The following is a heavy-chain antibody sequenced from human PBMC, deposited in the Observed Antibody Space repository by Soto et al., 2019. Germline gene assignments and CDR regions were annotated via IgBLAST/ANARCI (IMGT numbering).Heavy chain of an antibody. D-gene: IGHD5-12*01. V-gene: IGHV3-30*03. Sequence: QVQLVESGGGVVQPGRSLRLSCAASRVISSTSGMHWVRQVPGKGLEWVAVISSDGSRKYYADSVKGRFTISTDKANQTLGVEISSLGAEDTAADYCVNGLDVSSGDGDWCMEVWGHGTTGTVSS. CDR3: VNGLDVSSGDGDWCMEV. J-gene: IGHJ6*02. CDR1: RVISSTSG. CDR2: ISSDGSRK.